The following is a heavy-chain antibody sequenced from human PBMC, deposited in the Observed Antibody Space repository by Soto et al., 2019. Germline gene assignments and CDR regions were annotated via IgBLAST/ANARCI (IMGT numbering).Heavy chain of an antibody. D-gene: IGHD6-19*01. J-gene: IGHJ6*02. CDR1: GYTFTSYA. V-gene: IGHV1-3*01. Sequence: ASVKVSCKASGYTFTSYAMHWVRQAPGQRLEWMGWINAGNGNTKYSQKFQGRVTITRDTSASTAYMELSSLRSEDTAVYYCARGWWEYSSGWYLMDVWGQGTTVTVSS. CDR3: ARGWWEYSSGWYLMDV. CDR2: INAGNGNT.